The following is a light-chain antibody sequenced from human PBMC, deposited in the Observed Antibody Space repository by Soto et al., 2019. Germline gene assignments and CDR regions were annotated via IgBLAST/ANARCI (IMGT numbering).Light chain of an antibody. CDR3: QQYHNWPPQYT. V-gene: IGKV3-15*01. CDR1: QSVASN. J-gene: IGKJ2*01. CDR2: GAS. Sequence: EIVMTQSPASLSVSPGDGATLSCRASQSVASNVAWYQQKPCQGPRLLIPGASTRAVGVPARFSGSGSGTDFTLTISSLQSEDFAVYYCQQYHNWPPQYTFGQGTKLQIK.